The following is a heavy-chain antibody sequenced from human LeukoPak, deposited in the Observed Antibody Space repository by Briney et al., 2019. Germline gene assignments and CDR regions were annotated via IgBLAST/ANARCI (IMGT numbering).Heavy chain of an antibody. D-gene: IGHD5-12*01. CDR3: AGETSGYDPWDYYYYYMDV. Sequence: GGSLRLSCAASGFTFSSYSMNWVRQAPGKGLEWVSYISSSSSTIYYADSVKGRFTISRDNAKNTLYLQMTSLRAEDTAVYYCAGETSGYDPWDYYYYYMDVWGKGTTVTVSS. CDR2: ISSSSSTI. V-gene: IGHV3-48*01. CDR1: GFTFSSYS. J-gene: IGHJ6*03.